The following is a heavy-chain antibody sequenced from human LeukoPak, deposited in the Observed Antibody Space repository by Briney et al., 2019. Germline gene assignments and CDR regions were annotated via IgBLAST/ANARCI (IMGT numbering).Heavy chain of an antibody. Sequence: SETPSLTCAVSDDSLSSHYWTWIRQPPGKGLEWIGYISYIGRTNYHPSLKSRVTISIDTSKNQFSLKLTSVTAADTAVYYCARDLVTVTKGFDIWGQGTVVSVSS. CDR1: DDSLSSHY. J-gene: IGHJ3*02. D-gene: IGHD4-17*01. V-gene: IGHV4-59*11. CDR3: ARDLVTVTKGFDI. CDR2: ISYIGRT.